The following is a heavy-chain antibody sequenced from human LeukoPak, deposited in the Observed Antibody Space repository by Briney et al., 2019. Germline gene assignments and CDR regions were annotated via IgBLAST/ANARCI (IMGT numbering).Heavy chain of an antibody. D-gene: IGHD6-6*01. Sequence: GGSLRLSCAASGFTFSSYGMHWVRQAPGKGLEWVAVIWYDGSNKYYADSVKGRFTISRDNSKNTLYLQMNSLRAEDTAVYYCAKIKGSSSPFDSWGQGTLVTVSS. J-gene: IGHJ4*02. CDR2: IWYDGSNK. CDR1: GFTFSSYG. V-gene: IGHV3-33*06. CDR3: AKIKGSSSPFDS.